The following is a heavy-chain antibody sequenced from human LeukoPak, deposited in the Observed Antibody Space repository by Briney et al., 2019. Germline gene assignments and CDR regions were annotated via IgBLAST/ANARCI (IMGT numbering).Heavy chain of an antibody. CDR3: AKDWAYYDFWSGDYLTYYFDY. D-gene: IGHD3-3*01. CDR1: GFTFSSYA. V-gene: IGHV3-23*01. CDR2: ISGSGGST. J-gene: IGHJ4*02. Sequence: PGGSLRLSCAASGFTFSSYAMSWVRQAPGKGLEWVSAISGSGGSTYYADSVKGRSTISRDNSKNTLYLQMNSLRAEDTAVYYCAKDWAYYDFWSGDYLTYYFDYWGQGTLVTVSS.